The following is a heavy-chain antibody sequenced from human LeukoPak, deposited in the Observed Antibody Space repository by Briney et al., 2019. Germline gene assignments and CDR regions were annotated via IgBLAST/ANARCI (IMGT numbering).Heavy chain of an antibody. CDR3: AREDYYDSGSNDY. CDR2: INPNSGIT. D-gene: IGHD3-22*01. J-gene: IGHJ4*02. Sequence: ASVKVSCKASGYTFTSYEINWVRQATGQGLEWMGWINPNSGITVYAQKFQGRVTITRNPSISTAYMELSSLRSEDTAVYYCAREDYYDSGSNDYWGQGTLVTVSS. V-gene: IGHV1-8*01. CDR1: GYTFTSYE.